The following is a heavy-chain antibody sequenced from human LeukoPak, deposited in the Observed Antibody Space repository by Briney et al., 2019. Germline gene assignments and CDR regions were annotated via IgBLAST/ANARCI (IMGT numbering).Heavy chain of an antibody. CDR1: GGSISSYY. J-gene: IGHJ6*03. D-gene: IGHD3-10*01. CDR2: IYYSGST. CDR3: ARGVRSAAGYYYMDV. Sequence: PSETLSLTCTVSGGSISSYYWSWIRQPPGKGLEWIGYIYYSGSTNYNPSLKSRVTISVDTSKNQFSLKLSSVTAADTAVYYCARGVRSAAGYYYMDVWGKGTTVTVSS. V-gene: IGHV4-59*01.